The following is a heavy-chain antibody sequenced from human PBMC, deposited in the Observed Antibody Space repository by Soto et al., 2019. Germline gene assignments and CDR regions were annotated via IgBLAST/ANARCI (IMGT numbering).Heavy chain of an antibody. J-gene: IGHJ6*02. CDR3: ARGWYYYYYGMDV. Sequence: KPSETLSLTCAVYGGSFSGYYWSWIRQPPGKGLEWIGEINHSGSTNYNPSLKSRVTISVDTSKNQFSLKLSSVTAADTAVYYCARGWYYYYYGMDVWGQGTTVTVSS. CDR2: INHSGST. CDR1: GGSFSGYY. V-gene: IGHV4-34*01.